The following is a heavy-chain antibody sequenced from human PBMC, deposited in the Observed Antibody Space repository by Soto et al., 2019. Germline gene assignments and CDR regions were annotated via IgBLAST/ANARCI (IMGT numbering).Heavy chain of an antibody. CDR1: GGSISSSSYY. CDR2: IYYSGST. CDR3: ARTTVTIYYYGMDV. V-gene: IGHV4-39*01. J-gene: IGHJ6*02. Sequence: SETLSLTCTVSGGSISSSSYYWGWIRQPPGKGLEWIGSIYYSGSTYYNPSLKSRVTISVDTSKNQFSLKLSSVTAADTAVYYCARTTVTIYYYGMDVWGQGTTVTVSS. D-gene: IGHD4-17*01.